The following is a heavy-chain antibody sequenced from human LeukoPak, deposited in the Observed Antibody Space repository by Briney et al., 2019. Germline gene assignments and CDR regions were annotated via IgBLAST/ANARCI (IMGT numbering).Heavy chain of an antibody. D-gene: IGHD4-17*01. CDR2: IKQDGSGK. CDR1: GFTFSSYW. Sequence: GGSLRLSCAVSGFTFSSYWMTWVRQAPGKGLEWVANIKQDGSGKYYADSVKGRFTISRDNAKNSLYLQMNSLRAEDTAVYYCARDYGAQHAFDIWGQGTMVTVSS. J-gene: IGHJ3*02. V-gene: IGHV3-7*01. CDR3: ARDYGAQHAFDI.